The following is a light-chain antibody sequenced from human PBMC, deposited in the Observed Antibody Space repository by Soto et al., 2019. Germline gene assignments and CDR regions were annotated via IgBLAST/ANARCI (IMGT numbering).Light chain of an antibody. CDR2: AAS. CDR1: QGISSY. V-gene: IGKV1-9*01. CDR3: QQLNSYPALT. J-gene: IGKJ4*01. Sequence: IQLTQSPSSLSASVGDRVTITCRASQGISSYLAWYQQKPGKAPKLLIYAASTLQSGVPSRFSGSGSGTDFTLTISSLQSEDFATYYCQQLNSYPALTLGGGTKVDIK.